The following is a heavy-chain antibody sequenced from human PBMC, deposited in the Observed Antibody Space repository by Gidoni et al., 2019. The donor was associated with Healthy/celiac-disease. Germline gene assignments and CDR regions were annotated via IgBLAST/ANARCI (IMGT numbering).Heavy chain of an antibody. CDR3: ARSTLTDYYYYGMDV. CDR1: GGSFRGYY. Sequence: LLKPSETLSLTCAVYGGSFRGYYWSWIRQPPGKGLEWIGEINHSGSTNYNPSLKSRVTISVDTSKNQFSLKLSSVTAADTAVYYCARSTLTDYYYYGMDVWGQGTTVTVSS. CDR2: INHSGST. D-gene: IGHD2-8*02. J-gene: IGHJ6*02. V-gene: IGHV4-34*01.